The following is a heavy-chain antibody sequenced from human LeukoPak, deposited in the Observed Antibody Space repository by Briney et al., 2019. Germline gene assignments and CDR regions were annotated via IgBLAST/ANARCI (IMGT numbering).Heavy chain of an antibody. D-gene: IGHD6-13*01. Sequence: GGSLRLSCAASGFTFSSYGMHWVRQAPGKGLEWVAVISYDGSNKYYADSVKGRFTTSRDNSKNTLYLQMNSLRAEDTAVYYCAKGRSSWSPFDAFDIWGQGTMVTVSS. CDR1: GFTFSSYG. CDR2: ISYDGSNK. V-gene: IGHV3-30*18. CDR3: AKGRSSWSPFDAFDI. J-gene: IGHJ3*02.